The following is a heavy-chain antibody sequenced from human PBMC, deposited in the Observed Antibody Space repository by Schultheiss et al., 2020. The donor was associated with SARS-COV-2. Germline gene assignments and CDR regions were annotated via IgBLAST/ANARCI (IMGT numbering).Heavy chain of an antibody. D-gene: IGHD2-21*02. V-gene: IGHV4-59*08. CDR3: ARHVATAIGFDI. Sequence: SQTLSLTCTVSGGSISSYYWSWIRQPPGKGLEWTGEIYHSGSTNYNPSLKSRVTISVDTSKNQFSLKLSSVTAADTAVYYCARHVATAIGFDIWGQGTMVTVAS. CDR1: GGSISSYY. J-gene: IGHJ3*02. CDR2: IYHSGST.